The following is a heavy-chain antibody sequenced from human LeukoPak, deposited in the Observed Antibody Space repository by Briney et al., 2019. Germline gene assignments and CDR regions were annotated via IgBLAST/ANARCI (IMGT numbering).Heavy chain of an antibody. Sequence: PGRSLRLSCAASGFTFSSYGMHWVRQAPGKGLEWVAVIWYDGSNKYYADSVKGRFTISRDNSKNTLYLQMNSLRAEDTAVYYCVVGSYGLHFDYWGQGTLVTVSS. J-gene: IGHJ4*02. CDR3: VVGSYGLHFDY. CDR2: IWYDGSNK. CDR1: GFTFSSYG. D-gene: IGHD5-18*01. V-gene: IGHV3-33*01.